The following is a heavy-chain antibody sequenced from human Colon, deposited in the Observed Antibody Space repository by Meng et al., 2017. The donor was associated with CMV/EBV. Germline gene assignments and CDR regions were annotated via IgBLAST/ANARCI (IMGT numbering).Heavy chain of an antibody. Sequence: GEALKISCAASGFTFSNCAMTWVRQAPGKRLEWVSAITTSGGGKYYAASVKGRFTISRDNSQNTLYLQMNSLGADDTAIYSCAKSTPDHFDYYFGARAQGILVTVSS. J-gene: IGHJ5*02. D-gene: IGHD3-9*01. V-gene: IGHV3-23*01. CDR1: GFTFSNCA. CDR2: ITTSGGGK. CDR3: AKSTPDHFDYYFGA.